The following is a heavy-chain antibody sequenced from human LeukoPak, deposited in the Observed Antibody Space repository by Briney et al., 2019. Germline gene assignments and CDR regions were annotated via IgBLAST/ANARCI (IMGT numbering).Heavy chain of an antibody. J-gene: IGHJ4*02. Sequence: GASVKVSCKASGYTSTGYYMHWVRQAPGQGLEWMGWINPNSGGTNYAQKFQGRVTMTRDTSISTAYMELSRLRSDDTAVYYCARDGGGYYDSSGYYPLDYWGQGTLVTVSS. CDR1: GYTSTGYY. D-gene: IGHD3-22*01. CDR2: INPNSGGT. V-gene: IGHV1-2*02. CDR3: ARDGGGYYDSSGYYPLDY.